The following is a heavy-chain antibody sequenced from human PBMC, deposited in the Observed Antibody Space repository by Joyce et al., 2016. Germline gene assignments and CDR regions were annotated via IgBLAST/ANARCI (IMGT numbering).Heavy chain of an antibody. CDR3: AREVISRADTDAFDL. Sequence: QVQLRESGPGLVKASQTLSLTCTVSGAAITSPNAFWSWVRQPPGKGREWIGYILYTWSSYYTPSRTGRVVLSVDTSGNQFSLTVHSVTAADAAVYYCAREVISRADTDAFDLWGHGTMVTVSS. V-gene: IGHV4-31*03. CDR2: ILYTWSS. D-gene: IGHD3-10*01. J-gene: IGHJ3*01. CDR1: GAAITSPNAF.